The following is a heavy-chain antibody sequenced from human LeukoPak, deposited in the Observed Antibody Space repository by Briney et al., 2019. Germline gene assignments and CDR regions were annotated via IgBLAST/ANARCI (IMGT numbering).Heavy chain of an antibody. CDR2: MNPNSGNT. CDR1: GYTFTSYD. V-gene: IGHV1-8*03. Sequence: ASVKVSCKASGYTFTSYDINWVRQATGQGLAWMGWMNPNSGNTGYAQKFQGRVTITRNTFISTAYMELSSLRSEDTAVYYCARVQRYGDYVDYYYYMDVWGKGTTVTVSS. D-gene: IGHD4-17*01. J-gene: IGHJ6*03. CDR3: ARVQRYGDYVDYYYYMDV.